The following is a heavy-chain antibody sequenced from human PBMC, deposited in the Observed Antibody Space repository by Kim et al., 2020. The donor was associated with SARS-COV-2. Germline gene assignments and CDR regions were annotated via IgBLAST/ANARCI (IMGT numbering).Heavy chain of an antibody. CDR2: ISYDGSNK. CDR3: AKDNNGSYYYGIDV. CDR1: GFTFSSYG. J-gene: IGHJ6*02. D-gene: IGHD1-20*01. V-gene: IGHV3-30*18. Sequence: GGSLRLSCAASGFTFSSYGMHWVRQAPGKGLEWVAVISYDGSNKYYADSVKGRFTISRDNSKTTLYLQMNSLSAEDTAVYYCAKDNNGSYYYGIDVWGQGTTVTVSS.